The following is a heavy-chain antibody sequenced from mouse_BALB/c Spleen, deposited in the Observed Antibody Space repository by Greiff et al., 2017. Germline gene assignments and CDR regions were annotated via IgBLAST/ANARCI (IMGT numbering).Heavy chain of an antibody. CDR1: GFTFSSYG. D-gene: IGHD4-1*01. J-gene: IGHJ2*01. Sequence: EVKVVESGGDLVKPGGSLKLSCAASGFTFSSYGMSWVRQTPDKRLEWVATISSGGSYTYYPDSVKGRFTISRDNAKNTLYLQMSSLKSEDTAMYYCAREGKTGIFDYWGQGTTLTVSS. CDR2: ISSGGSYT. CDR3: AREGKTGIFDY. V-gene: IGHV5-6*01.